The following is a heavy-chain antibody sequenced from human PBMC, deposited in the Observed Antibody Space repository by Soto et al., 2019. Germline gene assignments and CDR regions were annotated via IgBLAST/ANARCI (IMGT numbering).Heavy chain of an antibody. J-gene: IGHJ6*03. V-gene: IGHV4-59*01. D-gene: IGHD5-12*01. CDR1: GGSISSYY. Sequence: SETLSLTCTVSGGSISSYYWSWIRQPPGKGLEWIGYIYYSGSTNYNPSLKSRVTISVDTSKNQFSLKLSSVTAADTAVYYCARVANIVDYYYMDVWGKGTTVTVSS. CDR2: IYYSGST. CDR3: ARVANIVDYYYMDV.